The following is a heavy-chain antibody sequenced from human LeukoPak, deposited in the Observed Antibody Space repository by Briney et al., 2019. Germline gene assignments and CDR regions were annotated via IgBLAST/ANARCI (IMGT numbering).Heavy chain of an antibody. CDR3: ARVAKERVGGVYYFDY. CDR2: IGTAGDT. CDR1: GFTFSDYD. V-gene: IGHV3-13*01. J-gene: IGHJ4*02. D-gene: IGHD1-1*01. Sequence: QSGGSLRLSCAASGFTFSDYDMHWVRQATGKGLEWVSSIGTAGDTYYTGSVKGRFTISRENAKNSLYLQMNSLRAEDTAVYYCARVAKERVGGVYYFDYWGQGTLVTVSS.